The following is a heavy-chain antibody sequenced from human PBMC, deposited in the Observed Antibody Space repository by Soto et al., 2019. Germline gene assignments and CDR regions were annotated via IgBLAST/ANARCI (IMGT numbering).Heavy chain of an antibody. CDR2: IRQDGSEK. V-gene: IGHV3-7*01. CDR3: ARDLGPVAGGANFDY. Sequence: PGGSLRLSCVGSGFTFSSNWMTWVRQAPGKGLEWVGNIRQDGSEKNYVDSVKGRFTISRDNAKNSLYLQMNSLRAEDTAVYYCARDLGPVAGGANFDYWGQGTLVTVSS. D-gene: IGHD2-15*01. J-gene: IGHJ4*02. CDR1: GFTFSSNW.